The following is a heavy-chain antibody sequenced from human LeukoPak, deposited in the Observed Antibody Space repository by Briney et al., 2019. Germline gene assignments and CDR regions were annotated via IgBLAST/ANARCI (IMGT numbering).Heavy chain of an antibody. V-gene: IGHV1-18*04. CDR1: GYTFTGYY. D-gene: IGHD2-2*01. Sequence: GASVKVSCKASGYTFTGYYMHWVRQAPGQGLEWMGWISAYNGNTNYAQKLQGRVTMTTDTSTSTAYMELRSLRSDDTAVYYCATLVVPAAMRAYYFDYWGQGTLVTVSS. J-gene: IGHJ4*02. CDR2: ISAYNGNT. CDR3: ATLVVPAAMRAYYFDY.